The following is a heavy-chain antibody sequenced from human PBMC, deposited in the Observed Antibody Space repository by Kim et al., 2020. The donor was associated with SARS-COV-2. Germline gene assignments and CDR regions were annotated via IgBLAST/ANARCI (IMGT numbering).Heavy chain of an antibody. Sequence: YYADSVQGRFTIFRDNSKDTLDLQMNSLGAEDTATYYCAKKIVGTDAFDIWGQGTMVTVSS. J-gene: IGHJ3*02. D-gene: IGHD1-1*01. V-gene: IGHV3-23*01. CDR3: AKKIVGTDAFDI.